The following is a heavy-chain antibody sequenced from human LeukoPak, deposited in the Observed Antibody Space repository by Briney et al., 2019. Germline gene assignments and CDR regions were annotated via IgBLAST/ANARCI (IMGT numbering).Heavy chain of an antibody. Sequence: PGGSLRLSCAASGFTFSSYSMNWVRQAPGKGLEWVSSISSSSSYIYYADSVKGRFTISRDNAKNSLYLQMHSLRAEDTAVYYCARDVVGATATAWGHWGQGTLVTVSS. CDR3: ARDVVGATATAWGH. J-gene: IGHJ4*02. CDR1: GFTFSSYS. D-gene: IGHD1-26*01. CDR2: ISSSSSYI. V-gene: IGHV3-21*01.